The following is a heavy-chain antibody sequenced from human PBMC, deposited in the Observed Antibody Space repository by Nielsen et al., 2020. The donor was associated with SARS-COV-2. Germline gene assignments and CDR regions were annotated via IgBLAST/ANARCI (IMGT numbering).Heavy chain of an antibody. Sequence: SLKISCAASGFTFDDYAMHWVRQAPGKGLEWVSGISWNSGSIGYADSVKGRFTISRDNAKNSLYLQMSSLRAEDTALYYCAKDGIYSTDYYGMDVWGQGTTVTVSS. CDR1: GFTFDDYA. D-gene: IGHD6-13*01. J-gene: IGHJ6*02. CDR3: AKDGIYSTDYYGMDV. V-gene: IGHV3-9*01. CDR2: ISWNSGSI.